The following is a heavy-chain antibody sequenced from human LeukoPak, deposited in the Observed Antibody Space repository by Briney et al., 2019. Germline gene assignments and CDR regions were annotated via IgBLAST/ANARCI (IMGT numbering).Heavy chain of an antibody. CDR2: ISYDGSNK. Sequence: GGSLRLSCAASGFTFSSYAMHWVRQAPGKGREWVAVISYDGSNKYYADSVKGRFTISRDNSKNTLYLQMNSLRAEDTAVYYCARDRAVTTSAFDIWGQGTMVTVSS. V-gene: IGHV3-30*04. D-gene: IGHD4-17*01. CDR3: ARDRAVTTSAFDI. CDR1: GFTFSSYA. J-gene: IGHJ3*02.